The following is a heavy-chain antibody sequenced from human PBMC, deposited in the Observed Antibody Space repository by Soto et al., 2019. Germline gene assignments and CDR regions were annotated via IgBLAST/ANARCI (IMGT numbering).Heavy chain of an antibody. CDR3: ASSIYCSGGSCYLWTDAFDI. J-gene: IGHJ3*02. Sequence: GESLKISCAASGFTFSSYGMHWVRQAPGKGLEWVAVIWYDGSNKYYADSVKGRFTISRDNSKNTLYLQMNSLGAEDTAVYYCASSIYCSGGSCYLWTDAFDIWGQGTMVTVSS. V-gene: IGHV3-33*01. D-gene: IGHD2-15*01. CDR1: GFTFSSYG. CDR2: IWYDGSNK.